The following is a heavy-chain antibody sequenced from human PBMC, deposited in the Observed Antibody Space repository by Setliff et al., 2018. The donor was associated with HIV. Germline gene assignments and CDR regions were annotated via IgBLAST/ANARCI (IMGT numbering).Heavy chain of an antibody. V-gene: IGHV3-33*01. Sequence: GGSLRLSCAASGFTFNTHGLHWVRQAPGRGLEWVAVIWFDESKKYYIDSVEGRFTISRDNAKNTLYLQMNSLRADDTAVYYCATARPRHLVSTNPPYYFDYWGQGTLVTVSS. CDR2: IWFDESKK. CDR1: GFTFNTHG. J-gene: IGHJ4*02. CDR3: ATARPRHLVSTNPPYYFDY. D-gene: IGHD2-8*02.